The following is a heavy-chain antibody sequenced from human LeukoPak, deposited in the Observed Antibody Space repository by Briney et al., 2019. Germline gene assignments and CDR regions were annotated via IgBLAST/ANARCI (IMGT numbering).Heavy chain of an antibody. CDR2: ISSSSSYI. J-gene: IGHJ4*02. Sequence: PGGSLRLSCAASGFTFSDYTMNWVRQAPGKGLKWVSSISSSSSYIYYADSLKGRFTISRDNAKKSVYLQMNSLRAEDTAIYYCAGSRGYTYGQLDYWGQGSLVTVSS. CDR3: AGSRGYTYGQLDY. V-gene: IGHV3-21*03. CDR1: GFTFSDYT. D-gene: IGHD5-18*01.